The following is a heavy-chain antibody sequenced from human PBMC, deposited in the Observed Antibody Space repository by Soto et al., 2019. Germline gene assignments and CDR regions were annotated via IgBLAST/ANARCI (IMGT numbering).Heavy chain of an antibody. CDR2: ISYDGSNK. J-gene: IGHJ5*02. CDR3: AKDFFIAVAAPFWSDP. D-gene: IGHD6-19*01. V-gene: IGHV3-30*18. Sequence: GGSLRLSCAASGFTFSSYGMHWVRQAPGKGLEWVAVISYDGSNKYYADSVKGRFTISRDNSKNTLYLQMNSLRAEDTAVYYCAKDFFIAVAAPFWSDPWGQGTLVTVSS. CDR1: GFTFSSYG.